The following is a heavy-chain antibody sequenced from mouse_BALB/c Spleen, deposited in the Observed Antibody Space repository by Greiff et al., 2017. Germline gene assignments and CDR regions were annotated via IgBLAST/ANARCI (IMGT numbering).Heavy chain of an antibody. D-gene: IGHD2-1*01. J-gene: IGHJ3*01. Sequence: QVQLQQPGAELVKPGTSVKLSCKASGYNFTSYWINWVKLRPGQGLEWIGDIYPGSGSTNYNEKFKSKATLTVDTSSSTAYMQLSSLASEDSALYYCARKGNYDYWGQGTLVTVSA. V-gene: IGHV1-55*01. CDR3: ARKGNYDY. CDR2: IYPGSGST. CDR1: GYNFTSYW.